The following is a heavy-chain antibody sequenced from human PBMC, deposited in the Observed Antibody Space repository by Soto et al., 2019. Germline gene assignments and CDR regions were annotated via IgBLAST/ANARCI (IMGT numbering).Heavy chain of an antibody. D-gene: IGHD6-19*01. Sequence: VQLQESGPGLVKPSETLSLTCTVSGDSISIYYWSWIQQPPGKGLEWIGYIYYSANTNYNPSLKSRVTISMDTSKNQLSLKVTSVTTADTAMYYCARGPPTTVAGYWFDPWGQGTLVAVSS. CDR2: IYYSANT. J-gene: IGHJ5*02. V-gene: IGHV4-59*01. CDR3: ARGPPTTVAGYWFDP. CDR1: GDSISIYY.